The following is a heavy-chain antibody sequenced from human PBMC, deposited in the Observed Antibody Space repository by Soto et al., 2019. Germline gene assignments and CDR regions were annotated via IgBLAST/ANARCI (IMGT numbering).Heavy chain of an antibody. CDR2: IIPIFGTA. D-gene: IGHD5-18*01. J-gene: IGHJ4*02. CDR1: GGTFSSYA. Sequence: QVQLVQSGAEVKKPGSSVKVSCKASGGTFSSYAISWVRQAPGQGLEWMGGIIPIFGTANYAQKFQGRVTITADESTSPDYMELSSLRSEDTAFYYCARDGSREETRYGYENPYYFDYWGQGPLVTVSS. V-gene: IGHV1-69*01. CDR3: ARDGSREETRYGYENPYYFDY.